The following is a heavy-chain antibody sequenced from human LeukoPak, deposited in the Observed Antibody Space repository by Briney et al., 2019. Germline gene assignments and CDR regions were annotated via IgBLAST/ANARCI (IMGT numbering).Heavy chain of an antibody. Sequence: GGSLRLSCAASGFSVSGIHMNWVRQAPGKNLEWVSGLYSGGATYYADSLGGRFTISRDPSKNTVYLQMTSLRVDDSAIYYCARGNGNVGGRLDPWGQGTRVTVSS. V-gene: IGHV3-66*01. D-gene: IGHD4-23*01. CDR1: GFSVSGIH. CDR2: LYSGGAT. J-gene: IGHJ5*02. CDR3: ARGNGNVGGRLDP.